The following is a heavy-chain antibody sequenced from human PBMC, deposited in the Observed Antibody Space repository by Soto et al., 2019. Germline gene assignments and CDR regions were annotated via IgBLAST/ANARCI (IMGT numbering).Heavy chain of an antibody. CDR2: INAGNGNT. D-gene: IGHD3-10*01. J-gene: IGHJ3*02. CDR3: ARVQGGVIIRYAFDI. V-gene: IGHV1-3*01. CDR1: GYSFTNYA. Sequence: QVPLVQSGAEVKKPGASVKVSCKASGYSFTNYAMQWVRQAPGQRLEWMGWINAGNGNTRYSQKFQGRVTITRDTSASTAYMELSSLRSEDTAVYYCARVQGGVIIRYAFDIWGQGTMVTVSS.